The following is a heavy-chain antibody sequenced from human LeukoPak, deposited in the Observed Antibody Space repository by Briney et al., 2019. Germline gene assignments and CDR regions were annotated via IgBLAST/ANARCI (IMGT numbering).Heavy chain of an antibody. V-gene: IGHV1-24*01. CDR2: FDPEDGET. D-gene: IGHD2-2*01. CDR3: ATGLGYCSSTSCKGVDY. J-gene: IGHJ4*02. CDR1: GYTLTELS. Sequence: ASVKVSCKVSGYTLTELSMHWVRQAPGKGLEGMGGFDPEDGETIYAQKFQGRVTMTEDTSTDTAYMELSSLRSEDTAVYYCATGLGYCSSTSCKGVDYWGQGTLVTVSS.